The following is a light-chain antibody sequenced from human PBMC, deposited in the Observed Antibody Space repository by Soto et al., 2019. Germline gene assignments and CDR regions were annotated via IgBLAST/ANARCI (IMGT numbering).Light chain of an antibody. Sequence: DIQMTQSPSTLSGSVGDRVTITCRASQTISSWLAWDQQKPGKAPKLLIYKPSTLKSGVPSRFSGSGSGTEFTLTISSLQPDDFATYYCQHYNSYSEAFGQGTKVDIK. CDR3: QHYNSYSEA. CDR1: QTISSW. J-gene: IGKJ1*01. V-gene: IGKV1-5*03. CDR2: KPS.